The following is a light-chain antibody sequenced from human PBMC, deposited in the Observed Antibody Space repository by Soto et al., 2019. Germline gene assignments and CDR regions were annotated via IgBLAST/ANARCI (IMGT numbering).Light chain of an antibody. CDR1: SSDVGGYNF. Sequence: QSVLTQPASVSGSPGQSTTISCTGTSSDVGGYNFVSWYQQHPGKAPKLMISEVSNRPSGVSNRFSGSKSGNTASLTISGLQDEEEADYYCSSCTNTCTVYVLGTGTKVPVV. J-gene: IGLJ1*01. V-gene: IGLV2-14*01. CDR3: SSCTNTCTVYV. CDR2: EVS.